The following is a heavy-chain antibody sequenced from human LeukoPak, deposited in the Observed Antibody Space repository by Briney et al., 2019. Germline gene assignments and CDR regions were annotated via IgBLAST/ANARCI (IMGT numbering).Heavy chain of an antibody. CDR2: IRYDGSYK. J-gene: IGHJ4*02. CDR3: AKDGGAVAGFDY. Sequence: GGSLRLSCAAPGLTFSSYGMHWVRQAPGKGLEWVAFIRYDGSYKYYADSVKGRFTIPRDNSKNTLYLQMNSLRAEDTAVYYCAKDGGAVAGFDYWGQGTLVTVSS. D-gene: IGHD6-19*01. V-gene: IGHV3-30*02. CDR1: GLTFSSYG.